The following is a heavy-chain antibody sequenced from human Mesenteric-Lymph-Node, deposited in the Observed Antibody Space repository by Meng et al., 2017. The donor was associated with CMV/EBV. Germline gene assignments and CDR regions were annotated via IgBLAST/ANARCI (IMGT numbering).Heavy chain of an antibody. J-gene: IGHJ4*02. CDR3: ARPGRYGDYVYDY. CDR1: GGSFSGYY. CDR2: INHSGST. Sequence: CAVYGGSFSGYYWSWIRQPPGKGLEWIGEINHSGSTNYNPSLKSRVTISVDTSKNQFSLKLSSVTAADTAVYYCARPGRYGDYVYDYWGQGTLVTAPQ. D-gene: IGHD4-17*01. V-gene: IGHV4-34*01.